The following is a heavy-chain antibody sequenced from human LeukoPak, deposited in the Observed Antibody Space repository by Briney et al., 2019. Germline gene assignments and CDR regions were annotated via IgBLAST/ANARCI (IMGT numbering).Heavy chain of an antibody. CDR1: GFTFSSYW. D-gene: IGHD3-3*01. CDR2: IKQDGSEK. Sequence: GGSLRLSCAASGFTFSSYWMSWVRQAPGKGLEWVANIKQDGSEKYYVDSVKGRFTISRDNAKNSLYLQMNSLRAEDTAVYYCARVGGFWSGYWYYYYYYMDVWGKGTTVTVSS. J-gene: IGHJ6*03. V-gene: IGHV3-7*01. CDR3: ARVGGFWSGYWYYYYYYMDV.